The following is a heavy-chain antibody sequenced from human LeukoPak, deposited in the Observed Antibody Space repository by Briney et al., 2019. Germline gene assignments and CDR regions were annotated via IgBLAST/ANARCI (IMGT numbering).Heavy chain of an antibody. V-gene: IGHV4-39*07. D-gene: IGHD3-9*01. J-gene: IGHJ6*03. CDR1: GVSISSSNSY. CDR2: IHYSGST. Sequence: SETLSLTCTVSGVSISSSNSYWGWIRQPPGKGLEWIGSIHYSGSTYYNSSLKSRVTISVDTSKNQFSLKVNSVTAADTAVYYCARDWSLPSLTGYYMDVWGKGTTVTVSS. CDR3: ARDWSLPSLTGYYMDV.